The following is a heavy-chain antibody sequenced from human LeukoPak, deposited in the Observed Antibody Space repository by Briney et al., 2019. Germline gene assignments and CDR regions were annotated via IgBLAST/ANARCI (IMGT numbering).Heavy chain of an antibody. Sequence: SQTLSLTCAVSGGSISSDGNSWSWIRQPPGKGLEWIGEINHSGSTNYNPSLKSRVTISVDTSKNQFSLKLSSVTAADTAVYYCARRETIVLMVYAQTLNNWFDPWGQGTLVTVSS. CDR3: ARRETIVLMVYAQTLNNWFDP. V-gene: IGHV4-30-2*01. CDR2: INHSGST. D-gene: IGHD2-8*01. CDR1: GGSISSDGNS. J-gene: IGHJ5*02.